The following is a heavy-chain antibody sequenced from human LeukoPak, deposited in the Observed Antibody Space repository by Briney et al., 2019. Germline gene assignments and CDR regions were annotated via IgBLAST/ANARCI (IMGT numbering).Heavy chain of an antibody. Sequence: SETLSLTCAVYGGSFSGYYWSWIRQPPGKGLEWIGEINHSGSTNYNPSLKSRVTISVDTSKNQFSLKLSSVTAADTAVYYCASRPDYYGYYYMDVWGKGTTVTISS. V-gene: IGHV4-34*01. CDR1: GGSFSGYY. D-gene: IGHD3-10*01. CDR3: ASRPDYYGYYYMDV. J-gene: IGHJ6*03. CDR2: INHSGST.